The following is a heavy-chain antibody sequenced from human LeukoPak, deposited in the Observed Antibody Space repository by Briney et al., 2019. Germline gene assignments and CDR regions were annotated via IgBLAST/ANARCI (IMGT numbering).Heavy chain of an antibody. CDR2: IYYSGST. D-gene: IGHD5-18*01. J-gene: IGHJ4*02. CDR3: ATLNVDTAMASGDFDY. Sequence: ETLSLTCTVSGGSISTYYWSWIRQPPGKGLEWIGYIYYSGSTNYNPSLKSRVTISVDTSKNQFSLKLSSVTAADTAVYYCATLNVDTAMASGDFDYWGQGTLVTVSS. CDR1: GGSISTYY. V-gene: IGHV4-59*12.